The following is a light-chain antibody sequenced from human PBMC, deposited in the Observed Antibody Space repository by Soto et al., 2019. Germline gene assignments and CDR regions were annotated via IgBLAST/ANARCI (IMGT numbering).Light chain of an antibody. CDR1: QGISDY. Sequence: DIQLTQSPSFLSASVGDRVTISCRASQGISDYLAWYQQKPGKAPKLLIYGASTLQSGVPSRFSGSASGTEFTLTISSLHPEDFATYFCQEFNAFPLTFGGGTKLEI. CDR3: QEFNAFPLT. V-gene: IGKV1-9*01. CDR2: GAS. J-gene: IGKJ4*01.